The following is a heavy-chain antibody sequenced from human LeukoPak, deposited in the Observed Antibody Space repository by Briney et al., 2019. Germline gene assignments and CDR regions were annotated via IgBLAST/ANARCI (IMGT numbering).Heavy chain of an antibody. Sequence: GGSLRLSCAASGFTFSSYAMSWVRQAPGKGLEWVANIKQDGSEKYYVDSVKGRFTISRDNAKNSRYLQMNSLRAEDTAVYYCAREELYGMDVWGQGTTVTVSS. CDR3: AREELYGMDV. J-gene: IGHJ6*02. CDR1: GFTFSSYA. V-gene: IGHV3-7*01. CDR2: IKQDGSEK. D-gene: IGHD1-7*01.